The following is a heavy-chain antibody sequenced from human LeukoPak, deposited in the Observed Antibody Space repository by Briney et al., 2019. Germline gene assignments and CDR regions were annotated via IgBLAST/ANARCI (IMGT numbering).Heavy chain of an antibody. CDR3: ARGVNDILTGYYSSYGY. V-gene: IGHV1-2*02. J-gene: IGHJ4*02. D-gene: IGHD3-9*01. CDR1: GYTFTGYY. Sequence: ASVKVSCKASGYTFTGYYMHWVRQAPGQGLELMGWINPNSGGTNYAQKFQGRVTMTRDTSTSTAYMELSRLRSDDTAVYYCARGVNDILTGYYSSYGYWGQGTLVTVSS. CDR2: INPNSGGT.